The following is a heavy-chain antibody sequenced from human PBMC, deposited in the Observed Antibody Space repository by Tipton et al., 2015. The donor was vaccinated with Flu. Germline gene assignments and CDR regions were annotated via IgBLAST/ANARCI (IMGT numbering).Heavy chain of an antibody. J-gene: IGHJ4*02. CDR2: IYYRGST. CDR1: GGSISSYY. D-gene: IGHD1-26*01. CDR3: ARVGQYRGSYGWDS. Sequence: TLSLTCTVSGGSISSYYWSWIRQPPGKGLEWIGYIYYRGSTNYNPSLKSRVTISVDTSKNQFSLKLSSVTAADTAVYYCARVGQYRGSYGWDSWGQGTLVTVSS. V-gene: IGHV4-59*01.